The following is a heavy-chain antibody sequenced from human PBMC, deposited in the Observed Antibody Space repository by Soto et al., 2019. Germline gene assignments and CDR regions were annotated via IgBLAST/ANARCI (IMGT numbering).Heavy chain of an antibody. CDR3: ARSLDWTNAFDI. D-gene: IGHD1-1*01. CDR2: IFSNDEK. Sequence: QVTLKESGPVLVKPTETLTLTCTVSGFSLSNTEMSVSWIRQPPGEALEWLAHIFSNDEKSYSTSPKSRLTIYKDTSKSPVVLTLTNMDPVDTATYYSARSLDWTNAFDIWGQGTMVAVSS. J-gene: IGHJ3*02. V-gene: IGHV2-26*01. CDR1: GFSLSNTEMS.